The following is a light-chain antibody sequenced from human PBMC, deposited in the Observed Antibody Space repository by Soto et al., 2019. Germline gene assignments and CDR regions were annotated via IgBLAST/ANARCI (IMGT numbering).Light chain of an antibody. CDR1: SSNIGNNY. Sequence: QSALTQPPSVSAAPGQKVTLSCSGSSSNIGNNYVSWYPQLPGSAPNLLIYENNERPSGIPERFSGSKSGASATLGITGLQTGDEADYYCGTWDSSLSGVLYVFGTGTKVPVL. CDR2: ENN. V-gene: IGLV1-51*02. J-gene: IGLJ1*01. CDR3: GTWDSSLSGVLYV.